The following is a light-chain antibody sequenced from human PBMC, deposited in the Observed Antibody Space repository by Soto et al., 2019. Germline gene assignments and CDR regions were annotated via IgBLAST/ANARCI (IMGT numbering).Light chain of an antibody. CDR1: QDIGSH. Sequence: DIQMTQSPSSLSASVGVRVTITCRASQDIGSHLAWYQQKPEKAPKSLIYFASTLQSGVPSRLRASGSGTDFTLPISSLQPEYFATYYFQQFLSFPITFGQGTRLELK. V-gene: IGKV1D-16*01. J-gene: IGKJ5*01. CDR2: FAS. CDR3: QQFLSFPIT.